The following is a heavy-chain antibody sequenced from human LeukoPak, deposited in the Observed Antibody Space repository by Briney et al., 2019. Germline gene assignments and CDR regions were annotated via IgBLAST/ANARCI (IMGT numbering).Heavy chain of an antibody. V-gene: IGHV4-4*02. CDR1: GDSISSNNW. J-gene: IGHJ4*02. CDR3: ARESRTGEDYYFDY. CDR2: ISHAGST. Sequence: SETLSLTCTVSGDSISSNNWWNWVRQPPGKGLDWIGEISHAGSTKYNPSLKNRVTISKDDSKNQFSLNLSSVTAADTAVYYCARESRTGEDYYFDYWGQGTLVTVSS. D-gene: IGHD7-27*01.